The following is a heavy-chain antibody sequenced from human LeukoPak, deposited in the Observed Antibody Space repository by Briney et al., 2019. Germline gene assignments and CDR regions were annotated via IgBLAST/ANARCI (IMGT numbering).Heavy chain of an antibody. D-gene: IGHD4-23*01. J-gene: IGHJ5*02. V-gene: IGHV4-31*03. CDR3: GKVCGNSNS. CDR2: IYHTGDT. Sequence: SETLSLTCSASGTSVSNYIFYWNWIRQQPGKGLEWIGYIYHTGDTFYNPSLKSRVTISLDTSQNQFSLKMTSVTGADTAMYYCGKVCGNSNSWGQGTLVTVSS. CDR1: GTSVSNYIFY.